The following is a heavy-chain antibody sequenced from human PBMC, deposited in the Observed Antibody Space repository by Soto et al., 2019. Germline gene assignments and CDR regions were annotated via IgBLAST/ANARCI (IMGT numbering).Heavy chain of an antibody. CDR1: GGTFSSYA. V-gene: IGHV1-69*12. J-gene: IGHJ4*02. D-gene: IGHD2-15*01. CDR2: IIPIFGTA. Sequence: QVQLVQSGAEVKKPGSSVKVSCKASGGTFSSYAISWVRQAPGQGLEWMGGIIPIFGTANYAQKFQGRVTIAADESTSTAYMELSSLRSEDTAVYYCARAGGGYCSGGSCYDDYWGQGTLVTVSS. CDR3: ARAGGGYCSGGSCYDDY.